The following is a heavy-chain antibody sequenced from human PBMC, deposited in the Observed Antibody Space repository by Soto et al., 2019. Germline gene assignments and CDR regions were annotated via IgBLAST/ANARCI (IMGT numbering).Heavy chain of an antibody. D-gene: IGHD2-2*01. CDR3: TTVPAAMPDLHYYYYGMDV. V-gene: IGHV3-15*07. CDR1: GFTFSNAW. J-gene: IGHJ6*02. Sequence: GGSLRLSCAASGFTFSNAWMNWVRQAPGKGLEWVGRIKSKTDGGTTDYAAPVKGRFTLSRDDSKNTLYLQMNSLKTEDTAVYYCTTVPAAMPDLHYYYYGMDVWGQGTTVTVSS. CDR2: IKSKTDGGTT.